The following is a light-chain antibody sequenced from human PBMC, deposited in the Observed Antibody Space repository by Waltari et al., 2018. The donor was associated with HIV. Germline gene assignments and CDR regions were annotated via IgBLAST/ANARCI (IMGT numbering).Light chain of an antibody. Sequence: QSVLTQPLSASVTPGQRVTISCSGSRSHIGDFSVSWYQHLPGAAPKLLIYANNQRPSGVPDRFSGSRSGTSASLAISGLRSEEEAVYSCAVWDDSLRGGVFGGGTKLTVL. CDR2: ANN. V-gene: IGLV1-47*01. CDR1: RSHIGDFS. CDR3: AVWDDSLRGGV. J-gene: IGLJ3*02.